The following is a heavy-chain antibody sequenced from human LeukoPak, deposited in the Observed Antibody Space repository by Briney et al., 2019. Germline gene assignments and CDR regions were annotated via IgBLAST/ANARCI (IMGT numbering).Heavy chain of an antibody. CDR2: IDNDGGST. J-gene: IGHJ4*02. D-gene: IGHD5-18*01. Sequence: GGSLRLSCAASGFTFHSYWMHWVRQAPGKGLVWVSRIDNDGGSTTYADSVKGRFTISRDNAKNTLYLQMNSLRAEDTAVYYCARDTDTAIFDYWGQGTLVTVSS. CDR1: GFTFHSYW. CDR3: ARDTDTAIFDY. V-gene: IGHV3-74*01.